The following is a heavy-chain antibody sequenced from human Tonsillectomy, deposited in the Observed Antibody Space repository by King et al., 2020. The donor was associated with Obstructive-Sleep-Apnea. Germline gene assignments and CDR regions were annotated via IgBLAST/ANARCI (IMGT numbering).Heavy chain of an antibody. CDR1: GGTFSSYA. D-gene: IGHD6-13*01. CDR3: ARLSGSGYSSSCLDY. J-gene: IGHJ4*02. Sequence: QLVQSGAEVRKPGSSVKVSCKASGGTFSSYAMSWVRQAPGQGLEWMGGIIPIFGTANYAQKVQGRVTITADESTSTAYMELSSLRSEDTAVYYCARLSGSGYSSSCLDYWGQGTLVTVSS. V-gene: IGHV1-69*12. CDR2: IIPIFGTA.